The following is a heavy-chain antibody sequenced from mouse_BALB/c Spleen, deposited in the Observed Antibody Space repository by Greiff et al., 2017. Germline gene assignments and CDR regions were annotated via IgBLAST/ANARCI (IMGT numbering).Heavy chain of an antibody. V-gene: IGHV1-7*01. CDR1: GYTFTSYW. CDR2: INPSTGYT. J-gene: IGHJ3*01. CDR3: ASSLLLRLRAWFAY. Sequence: QVQLQQSGAELAKPGASVKMSCKASGYTFTSYWMHWVKQRPGQGLEWIGYINPSTGYTEYNQKFKDKATLTADKSSSTAYMQLSSLTSEDSAVYYCASSLLLRLRAWFAYWGQGTLVTVSA. D-gene: IGHD1-2*01.